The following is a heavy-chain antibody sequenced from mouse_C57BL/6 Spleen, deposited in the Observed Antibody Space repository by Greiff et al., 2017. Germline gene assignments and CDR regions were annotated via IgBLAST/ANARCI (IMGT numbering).Heavy chain of an antibody. CDR2: ISSGGDYI. V-gene: IGHV5-9-1*02. D-gene: IGHD1-1*01. CDR1: GFTFSSYA. Sequence: EVQRVESGEGLVKPGGSLKLSCAASGFTFSSYAMSWVRQTPEKRLEWVAYISSGGDYIYYADTVKGRFTISRDNARNTLYLQMSSLKSEDTAMYYCTRCYDGSSYEGYWYFDVWGTGTTVTVSS. J-gene: IGHJ1*03. CDR3: TRCYDGSSYEGYWYFDV.